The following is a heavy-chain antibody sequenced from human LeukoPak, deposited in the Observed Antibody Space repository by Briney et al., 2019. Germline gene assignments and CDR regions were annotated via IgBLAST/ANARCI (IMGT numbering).Heavy chain of an antibody. CDR3: ASDFGRVMVRGEYYFDY. D-gene: IGHD3-10*01. J-gene: IGHJ4*02. CDR2: IIPILGIE. Sequence: VQVSCMASGGTFSSYTISWVRQAPGQGVEWMGRIIPILGIENYAQKFQGRVTITAAKSTSPAYMELSSLRSEDTAVYYCASDFGRVMVRGEYYFDYWGQGTLVTVSS. V-gene: IGHV1-69*02. CDR1: GGTFSSYT.